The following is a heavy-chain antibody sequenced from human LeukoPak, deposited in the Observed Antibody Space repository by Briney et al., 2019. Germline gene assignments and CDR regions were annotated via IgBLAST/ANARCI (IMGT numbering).Heavy chain of an antibody. Sequence: SETLSLTCTVSGGSISSTSYYWGWIRQPPGRGLEWIGSIYSGGSASYNPSLKSRLTISVDTSKSQFSLKLSSVTAADTAVYYCARAGGWNYHYYYYYGMDVWGQGTTVTVSS. CDR2: IYSGGSA. J-gene: IGHJ6*02. D-gene: IGHD1-7*01. V-gene: IGHV4-39*07. CDR3: ARAGGWNYHYYYYYGMDV. CDR1: GGSISSTSYY.